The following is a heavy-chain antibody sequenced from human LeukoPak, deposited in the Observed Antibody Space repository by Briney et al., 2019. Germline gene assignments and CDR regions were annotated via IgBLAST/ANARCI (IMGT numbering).Heavy chain of an antibody. Sequence: GESLKISCKGSGYSFTSYWIGWVRQMPGKGLELVGIIYPGDSDTRYSPSFQGQVTISADKSISTAYLQWSSLKASDTAMYYCARRISQLAATEYDYWGQGTLVTVSS. CDR3: ARRISQLAATEYDY. V-gene: IGHV5-51*01. D-gene: IGHD6-13*01. CDR2: IYPGDSDT. J-gene: IGHJ4*02. CDR1: GYSFTSYW.